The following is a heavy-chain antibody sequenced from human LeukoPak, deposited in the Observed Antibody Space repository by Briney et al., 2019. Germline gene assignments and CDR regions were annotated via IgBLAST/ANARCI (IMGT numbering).Heavy chain of an antibody. V-gene: IGHV4-39*07. CDR1: GASITIGAESYH. D-gene: IGHD2-8*01. CDR2: IYYTGIS. J-gene: IGHJ3*02. Sequence: SATLSLTCTVSGASITIGAESYHWGWIRQPPGKGLDWIGTIYYTGISYYNPSLESRVTSSLDTTKNQFFLTLNSVTAADTAVYYCVRADYNGGNPGSFDIWGRGTMVTVSS. CDR3: VRADYNGGNPGSFDI.